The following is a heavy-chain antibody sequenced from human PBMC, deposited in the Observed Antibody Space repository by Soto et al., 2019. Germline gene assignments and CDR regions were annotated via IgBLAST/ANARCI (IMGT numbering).Heavy chain of an antibody. D-gene: IGHD5-18*01. CDR3: ARDSCGYSYGCLDY. Sequence: GGSLRLSCAASGFTFSSYAMSWVRQAPGKGLEWVSAISGSGGSTYYADSVKGRFTISRDNSKITLYLQVNSLRSEDTAVYYCARDSCGYSYGCLDYWGQGTLVTVSS. CDR1: GFTFSSYA. V-gene: IGHV3-23*01. CDR2: ISGSGGST. J-gene: IGHJ4*02.